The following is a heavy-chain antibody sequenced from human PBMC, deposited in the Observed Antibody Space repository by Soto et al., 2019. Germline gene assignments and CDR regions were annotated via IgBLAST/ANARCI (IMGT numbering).Heavy chain of an antibody. CDR1: GFTFSSYS. V-gene: IGHV3-21*01. J-gene: IGHJ4*02. D-gene: IGHD3-10*01. CDR3: AREMIGSGSYDY. CDR2: ISGNSNYM. Sequence: PGGSLRLSCAASGFTFSSYSMNWVRQAPGKGLEWVSSISGNSNYMYYADSVKDRFTISRDNAKNSLYLQMNSLRAEDTAVYYCAREMIGSGSYDYWGQGTLVTVSS.